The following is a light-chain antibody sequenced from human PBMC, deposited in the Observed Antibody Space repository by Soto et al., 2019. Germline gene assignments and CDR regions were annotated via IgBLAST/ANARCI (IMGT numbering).Light chain of an antibody. J-gene: IGLJ1*01. CDR1: SSNIGNNY. CDR2: ENN. V-gene: IGLV1-51*02. Sequence: QSVLTQPPSVSAAPGQKVTISCSGSSSNIGNNYVSWYQQLPGTAPKLLIYENNKRPSGIPDRFSGSKSGTSATLGITGLQTGDDADNYWATSDSSLSAHYVF. CDR3: ATSDSSLSAHYV.